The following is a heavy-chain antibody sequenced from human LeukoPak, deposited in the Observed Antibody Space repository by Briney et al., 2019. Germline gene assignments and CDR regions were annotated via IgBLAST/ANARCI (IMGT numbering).Heavy chain of an antibody. CDR3: ARSFGGQTQYYGMDV. J-gene: IGHJ6*02. CDR1: GYTFTAYY. Sequence: ASVKVSCKAPGYTFTAYYVHWVRQAPGQGLEWMGWVNSNTGGTSNAQNFQGRVTMTRDTSITTVYMELSRLRSDDTAIYYCARSFGGQTQYYGMDVWGQGTTVIVSS. CDR2: VNSNTGGT. V-gene: IGHV1-2*02. D-gene: IGHD3-16*01.